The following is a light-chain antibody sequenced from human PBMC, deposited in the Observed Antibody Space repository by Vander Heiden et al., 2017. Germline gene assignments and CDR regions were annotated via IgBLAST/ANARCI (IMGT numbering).Light chain of an antibody. J-gene: IGLJ3*02. Sequence: SALTQPPSASGSPGQSVPISCPGTSREVGGYKEGSLYQQHPVKAPKLMIYEGSKRPSGGPDGFSGSKSGNTAALTGSGLQAEDEADYYCSAYAGSNNSGVFGGGTKLTVL. CDR1: SREVGGYKE. V-gene: IGLV2-8*01. CDR2: EGS. CDR3: SAYAGSNNSGV.